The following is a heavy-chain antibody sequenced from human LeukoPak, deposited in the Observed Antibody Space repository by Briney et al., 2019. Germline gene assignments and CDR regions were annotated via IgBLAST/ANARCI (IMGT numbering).Heavy chain of an antibody. Sequence: ASVRVSCKASGYTFTSYGISWVRQAPGQGLEWMGRIIPILGIANYAQKFQGRVTITADKSTSTAYMELSSLRSDDTAVYYCASGTRHHSGSPYWGQGTLVTVSS. CDR3: ASGTRHHSGSPY. D-gene: IGHD1-26*01. CDR1: GYTFTSYG. J-gene: IGHJ4*02. V-gene: IGHV1-69*04. CDR2: IIPILGIA.